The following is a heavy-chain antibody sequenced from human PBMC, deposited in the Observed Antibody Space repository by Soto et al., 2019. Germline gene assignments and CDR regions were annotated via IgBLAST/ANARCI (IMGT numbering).Heavy chain of an antibody. CDR2: INSDGTTT. CDR3: VRDIR. CDR1: GFTFNNFR. V-gene: IGHV3-74*01. Sequence: GGSLRLSCAASGFTFNNFRMYWVRQTPEKGLVWVSGINSDGTTTIYADSVKGRFTISRDNAKNTLYLQMNSLTVEDTAIYYCVRDIRWGQGTLVTVSS. J-gene: IGHJ4*02.